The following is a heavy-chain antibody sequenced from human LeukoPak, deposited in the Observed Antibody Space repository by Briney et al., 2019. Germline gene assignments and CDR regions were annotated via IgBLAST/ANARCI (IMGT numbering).Heavy chain of an antibody. D-gene: IGHD2-2*02. J-gene: IGHJ4*02. CDR1: GGSFSGYY. Sequence: SETLSLTCAVYGGSFSGYYWSWIRQPPGKGLEWIGEINHSGSTNDNPSLKSRVTISVDTSKNQFSLKLSSVTAADTAVYYCARGVICSSTSCYRTPNYFDYWGQGTLVTVSS. CDR2: INHSGST. CDR3: ARGVICSSTSCYRTPNYFDY. V-gene: IGHV4-34*01.